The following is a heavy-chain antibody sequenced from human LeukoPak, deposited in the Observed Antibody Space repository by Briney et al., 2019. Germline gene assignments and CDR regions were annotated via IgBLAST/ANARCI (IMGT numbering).Heavy chain of an antibody. Sequence: AGGSLRLSCAASGFTFDDYGMSWVRQAPGKGLEWVAFIRYDGSNKYYADSVKGRFTISRDNSKNTLYLQMNSLRAEDTAVYYCAKETARLRFPDYWGQGTLVTVSS. V-gene: IGHV3-30*02. CDR3: AKETARLRFPDY. CDR2: IRYDGSNK. J-gene: IGHJ4*02. CDR1: GFTFDDYG. D-gene: IGHD5-12*01.